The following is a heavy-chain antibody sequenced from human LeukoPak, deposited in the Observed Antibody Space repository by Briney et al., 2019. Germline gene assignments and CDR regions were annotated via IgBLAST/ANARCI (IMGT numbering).Heavy chain of an antibody. J-gene: IGHJ6*02. CDR3: ARPITMVREYYYYGMDV. CDR1: GYTFTSYG. D-gene: IGHD3-10*01. V-gene: IGHV1-18*01. CDR2: ISAYNGNT. Sequence: ASVKVSCKASGYTFTSYGINWVRQAPGQGLEWMGWISAYNGNTNYAQKLQGRVTMTTDTSTSTAYMELRSLRSDDTAVYYCARPITMVREYYYYGMDVWGQGTTVTVSS.